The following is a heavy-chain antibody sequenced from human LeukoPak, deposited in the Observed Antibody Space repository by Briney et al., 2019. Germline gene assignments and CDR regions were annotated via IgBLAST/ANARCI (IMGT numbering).Heavy chain of an antibody. V-gene: IGHV1-18*01. CDR3: ARGSPDYGSGSYPPSFDY. Sequence: GASVKVSCKASGYTFTSYGISGVRQAPGQGLEWMGWISAYNGNTNYAQKLQGRVTMTTDTSTSTAYMELRSLRSDDTAVYYCARGSPDYGSGSYPPSFDYWGQGTLVTVSS. CDR2: ISAYNGNT. J-gene: IGHJ4*02. CDR1: GYTFTSYG. D-gene: IGHD3-10*01.